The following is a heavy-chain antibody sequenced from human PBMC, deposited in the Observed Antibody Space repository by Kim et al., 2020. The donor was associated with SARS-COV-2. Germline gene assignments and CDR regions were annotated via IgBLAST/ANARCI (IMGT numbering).Heavy chain of an antibody. CDR2: ISGSGGST. Sequence: GGSLRLSCAASGFTFSSYAMSWVRQAPGKGLEWVSAISGSGGSTYYADSVKGRFTNSRDNSKNTMYLQMNSMRDEDTAVYYCAKGGRYSSSWYYIDYWGQGTLVTVSS. D-gene: IGHD6-13*01. J-gene: IGHJ4*02. CDR3: AKGGRYSSSWYYIDY. V-gene: IGHV3-23*01. CDR1: GFTFSSYA.